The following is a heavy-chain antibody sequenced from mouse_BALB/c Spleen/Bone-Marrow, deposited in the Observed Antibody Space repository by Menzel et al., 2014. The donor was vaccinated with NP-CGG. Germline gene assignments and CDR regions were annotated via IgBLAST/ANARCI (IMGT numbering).Heavy chain of an antibody. V-gene: IGHV1-7*01. D-gene: IGHD2-4*01. CDR3: ARPIMTGIQAWLAY. CDR1: GYTFTSYW. Sequence: VQLQQSGAELAKPGASVKMSCKASGYTFTSYWMHWVKQRPGQGLEWIGNINPSSGYTEYNQKFKDKATLTADRSSSTADMQLSSLTSEDSAVYYCARPIMTGIQAWLAYWGQGILVTVSA. CDR2: INPSSGYT. J-gene: IGHJ3*01.